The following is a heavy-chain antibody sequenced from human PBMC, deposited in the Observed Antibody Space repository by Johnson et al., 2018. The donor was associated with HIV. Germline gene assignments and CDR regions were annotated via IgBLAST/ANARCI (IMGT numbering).Heavy chain of an antibody. Sequence: VQLVESGGDLVQPGRSLRLSCTASGFTFSDYTMSWVRQAPGKGLEWVSVIYSGGSTYYADSVKGRFTISRDNSKNTLYLQMNSLRTEDTAVYYCERDRVPDAFDIWGQGTMVTVSS. D-gene: IGHD3-3*01. CDR3: ERDRVPDAFDI. CDR2: IYSGGST. V-gene: IGHV3-66*01. CDR1: GFTFSDYT. J-gene: IGHJ3*02.